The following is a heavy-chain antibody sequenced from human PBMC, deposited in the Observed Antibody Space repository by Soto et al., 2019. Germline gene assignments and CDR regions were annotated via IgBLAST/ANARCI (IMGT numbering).Heavy chain of an antibody. CDR2: IYYSGST. CDR1: GGSISSSSYY. V-gene: IGHV4-39*01. CDR3: ARRQRYGDCYDGLCDY. J-gene: IGHJ4*02. D-gene: IGHD2-21*01. Sequence: SETLSLTCTVSGGSISSSSYYWGWIRQPPGKGLEWIGSIYYSGSTYYNPSLKSRVTISVDTSKNQFSLKLSSVTAADTAVYYCARRQRYGDCYDGLCDYWGQGTLVTVSS.